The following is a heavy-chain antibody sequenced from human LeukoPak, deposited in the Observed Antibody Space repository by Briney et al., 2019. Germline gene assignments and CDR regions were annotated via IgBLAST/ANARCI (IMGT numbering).Heavy chain of an antibody. CDR1: GYTFTGYY. CDR2: IRYDGSNK. Sequence: SCKASGYTFTGYYMHWVRQAPGKGLEWVAFIRYDGSNKYYADSVKGRFTISRDNSKNTLYLQMNSLRAEDTAVYYCAKDRGQVPDVWGKGTTVTVSS. CDR3: AKDRGQVPDV. V-gene: IGHV3-30*02. J-gene: IGHJ6*04. D-gene: IGHD6-19*01.